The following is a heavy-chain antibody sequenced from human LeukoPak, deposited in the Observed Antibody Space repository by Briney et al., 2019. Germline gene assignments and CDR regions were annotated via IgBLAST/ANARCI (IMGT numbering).Heavy chain of an antibody. CDR3: ARARSSVAGYYFDY. Sequence: GASVKVSCKASGYTFTSYGISWVRQAPGQGLEWMGWISAYNGNTNYAQKLQGRVTMTTDTSTSTAYMELRSLRSGDTAVYYCARARSSVAGYYFDYWGQGTLVTVSS. D-gene: IGHD6-19*01. CDR1: GYTFTSYG. V-gene: IGHV1-18*01. J-gene: IGHJ4*02. CDR2: ISAYNGNT.